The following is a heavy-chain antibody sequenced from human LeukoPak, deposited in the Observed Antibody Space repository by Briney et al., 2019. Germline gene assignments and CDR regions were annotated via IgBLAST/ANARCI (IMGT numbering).Heavy chain of an antibody. CDR2: IIPIFGTA. CDR1: GGTFSSYA. J-gene: IGHJ5*02. Sequence: SVKVSCKASGGTFSSYAISWVRQAPGQGLEWMGGIIPIFGTANYAQKFQGRVTITADESTSTAYMELSSLRSEDTAIYYCARDNSVGDNAWWFDPWGQGTLITVSS. CDR3: ARDNSVGDNAWWFDP. D-gene: IGHD1-26*01. V-gene: IGHV1-69*01.